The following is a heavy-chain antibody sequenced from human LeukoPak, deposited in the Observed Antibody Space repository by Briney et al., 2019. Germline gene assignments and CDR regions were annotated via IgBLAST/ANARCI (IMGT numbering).Heavy chain of an antibody. CDR1: GFTFSSYW. J-gene: IGHJ4*02. D-gene: IGHD2-15*01. V-gene: IGHV3-74*01. Sequence: GGSLRLSCEASGFTFSSYWMHWVRQTPGKGLVWVSRISEDGGSTSCADSVKGRFTISRDNAKNMLYLQLNSLRVEDTAVYYCARDQLYCSGGYCYKDYWGQGTLVTVSS. CDR2: ISEDGGST. CDR3: ARDQLYCSGGYCYKDY.